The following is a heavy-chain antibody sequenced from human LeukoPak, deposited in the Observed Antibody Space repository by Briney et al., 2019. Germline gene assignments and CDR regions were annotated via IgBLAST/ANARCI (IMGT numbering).Heavy chain of an antibody. D-gene: IGHD6-19*01. CDR2: IYYSGST. V-gene: IGHV4-39*07. CDR1: GDSISSSSYY. J-gene: IGHJ3*02. CDR3: ARVRGGGWRGAFDI. Sequence: SETLSLTCTVSGDSISSSSYYWGWIRQPPGKGLEWIGSIYYSGSTYCNPSLKSRVTISVDTSRNQFSLKMNSATAADTAVYYCARVRGGGWRGAFDIWGQGAMVTVSS.